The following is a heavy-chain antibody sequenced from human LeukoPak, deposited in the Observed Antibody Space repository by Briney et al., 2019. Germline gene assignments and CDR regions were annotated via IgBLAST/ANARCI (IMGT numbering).Heavy chain of an antibody. V-gene: IGHV3-23*01. Sequence: GRSLRLSCAASGFTFSSYAMHWVRQAPGKGLEWVSTISGDGADTFYADSVKGRFTISRDNSKNTLYLQMNSLRADDTAIYYCAKGAYHDDWGQGTLVTVSS. CDR1: GFTFSSYA. CDR3: AKGAYHDD. CDR2: ISGDGADT. D-gene: IGHD3-3*01. J-gene: IGHJ4*02.